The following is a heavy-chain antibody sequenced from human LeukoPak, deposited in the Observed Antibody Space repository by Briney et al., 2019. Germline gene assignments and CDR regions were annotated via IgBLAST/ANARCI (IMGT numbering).Heavy chain of an antibody. CDR1: HYSIRSGYY. CDR2: IYHSGST. J-gene: IGHJ4*02. D-gene: IGHD3-22*01. V-gene: IGHV4-38-2*02. CDR3: ARVRYDSSGYYSNYFDY. Sequence: PSETLSLTCTVSHYSIRSGYYWGWIRQPPGKGLEWIGSIYHSGSTYYNPSLKSRVTISVDTSKNQFSLKLSSVTAADTAVYYCARVRYDSSGYYSNYFDYWGQGTLVTVSS.